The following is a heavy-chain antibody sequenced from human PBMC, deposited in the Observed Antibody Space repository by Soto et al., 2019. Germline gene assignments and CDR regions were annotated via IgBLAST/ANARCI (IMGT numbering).Heavy chain of an antibody. V-gene: IGHV5-10-1*01. CDR3: ARQIYDSDTGPNFQYYFDS. Sequence: PGESLKISCKGSGYSFAGYWITWVRQKPAKGLELMGRIDPSDSQTYYSPSFRGHVTISVTKSITTVFLQWSSLRASDTAMYYCARQIYDSDTGPNFQYYFDSWGQGTPVTVSS. CDR1: GYSFAGYW. D-gene: IGHD3-22*01. J-gene: IGHJ4*02. CDR2: IDPSDSQT.